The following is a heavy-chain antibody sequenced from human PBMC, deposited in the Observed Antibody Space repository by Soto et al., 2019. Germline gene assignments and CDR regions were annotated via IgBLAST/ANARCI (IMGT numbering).Heavy chain of an antibody. CDR2: INPSGGST. J-gene: IGHJ4*02. D-gene: IGHD2-8*01. CDR1: GYTFTHYY. V-gene: IGHV1-46*01. Sequence: QVQLVQSGAEVKNPGASVKVSCKASGYTFTHYYIHWVRQAPGQALEWMGMINPSGGSTSYAQKFQGRLTMTTETYTNTVYMELSSLRSDDTAVYYCARPPFPGCINAICYPLDFWGQGALVTVS. CDR3: ARPPFPGCINAICYPLDF.